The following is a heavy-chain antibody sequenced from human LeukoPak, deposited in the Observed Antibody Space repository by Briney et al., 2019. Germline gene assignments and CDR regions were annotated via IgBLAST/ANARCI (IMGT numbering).Heavy chain of an antibody. D-gene: IGHD3-10*01. J-gene: IGHJ4*02. CDR1: GGSFSGYY. Sequence: SETLSLTCAVYGGSFSGYYWSWIRQPPGKGLEWIGEINHSGSTNYNPSLKSRVTISVDTSKNQFSLKLSSVTAADTAVYYCARGRYYGSGAPDYWGQGTLVTVSS. CDR2: INHSGST. CDR3: ARGRYYGSGAPDY. V-gene: IGHV4-34*01.